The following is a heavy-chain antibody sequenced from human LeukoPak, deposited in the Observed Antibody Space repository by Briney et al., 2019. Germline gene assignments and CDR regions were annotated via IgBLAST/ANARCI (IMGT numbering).Heavy chain of an antibody. CDR3: VRSWGPYCSSTSCHDYYYGMDV. D-gene: IGHD2-2*01. CDR1: GFTFGSYA. J-gene: IGHJ6*02. Sequence: GGSLRLSCSASGFTFGSYAMHWVCQAPGKGLEYVSAISSDGGSTYYADSVRGRFTISRDNSKNTLYLQMSSLRAGDTAVYYCVRSWGPYCSSTSCHDYYYGMDVWGQGTTVTVSS. V-gene: IGHV3-64D*09. CDR2: ISSDGGST.